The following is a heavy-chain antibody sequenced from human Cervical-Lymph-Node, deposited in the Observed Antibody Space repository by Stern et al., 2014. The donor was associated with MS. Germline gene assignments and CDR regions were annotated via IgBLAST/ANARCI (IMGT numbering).Heavy chain of an antibody. CDR2: IYHLGST. CDR3: XXXXXTTINCENYYFDY. CDR1: GDSITSNNW. V-gene: IGHV4-4*02. Sequence: VXLVESGPGLVKPSGTLSLTCAVSGDSITSNNWWSWVRQSPGKGLEWIGEIYHLGSTNYSPSLQSRVTISAGKSQNQFSLRLDXVXAADTALYXXXXXXXTTINCENYYFDYWGQGSLVTVSS. J-gene: IGHJ4*02. D-gene: IGHD2/OR15-2a*01.